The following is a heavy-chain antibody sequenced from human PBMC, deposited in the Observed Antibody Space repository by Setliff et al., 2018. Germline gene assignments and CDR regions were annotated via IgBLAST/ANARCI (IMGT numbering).Heavy chain of an antibody. D-gene: IGHD5-18*01. Sequence: ASVKVSCKASGYTFRNYAFAWVRQAPGQGLEWVEWISVYNGGTNYAQKFQGRVTLTTDTSTSTAYMELRSLTSDDSAFYYCARAPSVELVTIRTNSWFTYWGQGTLVTVSS. J-gene: IGHJ4*02. CDR3: ARAPSVELVTIRTNSWFTY. CDR1: GYTFRNYA. V-gene: IGHV1-18*01. CDR2: ISVYNGGT.